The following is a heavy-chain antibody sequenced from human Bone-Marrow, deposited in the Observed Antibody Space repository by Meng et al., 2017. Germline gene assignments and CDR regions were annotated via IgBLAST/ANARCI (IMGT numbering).Heavy chain of an antibody. CDR2: ISSSGSTI. V-gene: IGHV3-11*01. D-gene: IGHD1-26*01. Sequence: QVRGVESGGGWLMPGWSMGLRYAASGLAFNGYYMSWSRRPPGKGLEWVSYISSSGSTIYYAGSVKGRFTIARDNAKNSLYLQINGMRAEDTAVYYCARTVGRVGIDYWGQGTLVTVSS. J-gene: IGHJ4*02. CDR3: ARTVGRVGIDY. CDR1: GLAFNGYY.